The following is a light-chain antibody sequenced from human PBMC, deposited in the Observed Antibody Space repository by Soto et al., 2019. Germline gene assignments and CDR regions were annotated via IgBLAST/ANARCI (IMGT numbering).Light chain of an antibody. J-gene: IGKJ1*01. CDR1: QSVSSY. CDR3: QQRSHWPVT. CDR2: DAS. V-gene: IGKV3-11*01. Sequence: EIVLTQSPATLSLSPGERATLSCRASQSVSSYLAWYQQKPGQAPRLLIYDASSRATGIPARFSGSGSGTDFALTISGLGPEAFAVYYCQQRSHWPVTFGQGTKVEIK.